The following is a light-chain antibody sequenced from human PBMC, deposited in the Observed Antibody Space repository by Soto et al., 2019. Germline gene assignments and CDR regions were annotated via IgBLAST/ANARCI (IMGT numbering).Light chain of an antibody. V-gene: IGLV2-14*03. CDR3: SSYTSSSTLYV. J-gene: IGLJ1*01. CDR1: SSDVGGYNY. Sequence: QSVLTQPASVSGSPGQSITISCTGTSSDVGGYNYDSWYQQHPGKAPKVMIYDVSNRPSGVSNRFSGSKSGNTASLTISGLQAEDEADYYCSSYTSSSTLYVFGSGTKLTVL. CDR2: DVS.